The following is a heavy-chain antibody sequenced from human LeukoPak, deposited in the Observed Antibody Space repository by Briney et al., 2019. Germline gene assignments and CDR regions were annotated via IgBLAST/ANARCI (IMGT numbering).Heavy chain of an antibody. CDR3: ARISGGYYDRAFDY. V-gene: IGHV4-59*01. D-gene: IGHD3-22*01. CDR2: IYYSGST. CDR1: GGSLSSYY. J-gene: IGHJ4*02. Sequence: PSETLPLTCTVSGGSLSSYYWSWIRQPPGKGLEWIGYIYYSGSTNYNPSLRSRVTISVDTSKNQFSLRLSSVTAADTAVYYCARISGGYYDRAFDYWGQGTPVTVSS.